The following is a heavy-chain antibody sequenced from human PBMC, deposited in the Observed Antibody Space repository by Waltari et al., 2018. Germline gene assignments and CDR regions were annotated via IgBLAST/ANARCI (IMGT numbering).Heavy chain of an antibody. CDR3: AGDRAIGLFFDY. Sequence: QVQLQESGQGLVKPSGTLSLTCAVSGDSLSGNYWWSWVRQSPEKGLESIGQVHHSGKTHYNPSLQSRVTISVDKPKNQFSLNLNSVTAADTAVYYCAGDRAIGLFFDYWGRGTLVTVSS. CDR1: GDSLSGNYW. J-gene: IGHJ4*02. V-gene: IGHV4-4*02. D-gene: IGHD2-2*01. CDR2: VHHSGKT.